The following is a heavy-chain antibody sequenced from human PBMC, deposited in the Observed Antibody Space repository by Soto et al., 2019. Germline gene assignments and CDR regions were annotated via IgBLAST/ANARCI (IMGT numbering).Heavy chain of an antibody. D-gene: IGHD5-18*01. CDR3: ARDGNSGYSYGFSDY. Sequence: GGSLRLSCAASGFTFSSYSMNWVRQAPGKGLEWVSSISSSSSYIYYADSVKGRFTISRDNAKNSLYLQMNSLRAEDTAVYYCARDGNSGYSYGFSDYWSQGTLVTVSS. CDR1: GFTFSSYS. CDR2: ISSSSSYI. V-gene: IGHV3-21*01. J-gene: IGHJ4*02.